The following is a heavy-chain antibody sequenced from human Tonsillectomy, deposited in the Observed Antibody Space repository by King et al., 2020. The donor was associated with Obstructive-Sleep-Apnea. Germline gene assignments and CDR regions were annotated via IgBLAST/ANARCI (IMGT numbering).Heavy chain of an antibody. Sequence: QLQESGPGLVKPSETLSLTCTVSGGSISSSSYYCGWIRQPPGKGLEWIGSIYYSGSTYYNPSLKSRVTISVDTSKNQFSLKLSSVTAADTAVYYCATLLRGGKYYFDYWGQGTLVTVSS. CDR1: GGSISSSSYY. D-gene: IGHD1-14*01. CDR2: IYYSGST. J-gene: IGHJ4*02. CDR3: ATLLRGGKYYFDY. V-gene: IGHV4-39*07.